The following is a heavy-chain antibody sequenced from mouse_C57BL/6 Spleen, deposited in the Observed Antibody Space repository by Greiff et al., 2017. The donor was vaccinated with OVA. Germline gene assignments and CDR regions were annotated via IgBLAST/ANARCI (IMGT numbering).Heavy chain of an antibody. CDR2: IDPETGGT. CDR1: GYTFTDYE. V-gene: IGHV1-15*01. Sequence: QVHVKQSGAELVRPGASVTLSCKASGYTFTDYEMHWVKQTPVHGLEWIGAIDPETGGTAYNQKFKGKAILTADKSSSTAYMELRSLTSEDSAVYYCTRTVITTVVEYYFDYWGQGTTLTVSS. CDR3: TRTVITTVVEYYFDY. J-gene: IGHJ2*01. D-gene: IGHD1-1*01.